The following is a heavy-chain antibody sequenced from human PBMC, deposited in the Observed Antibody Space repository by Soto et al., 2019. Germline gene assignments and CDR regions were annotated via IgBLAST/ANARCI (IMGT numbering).Heavy chain of an antibody. CDR1: GYTFTGYY. J-gene: IGHJ6*02. V-gene: IGHV1-2*04. D-gene: IGHD2-8*02. CDR2: INPNSGGT. CDR3: AREYAFELVSQWHYYGMVV. Sequence: GASVKVSCKASGYTFTGYYMHWVRQAPGQELEWMGWINPNSGGTNYAQKFQGWVTMTRDTSISTAYMELSRLRSDDTAVYYCAREYAFELVSQWHYYGMVVSCQGTTFTVS.